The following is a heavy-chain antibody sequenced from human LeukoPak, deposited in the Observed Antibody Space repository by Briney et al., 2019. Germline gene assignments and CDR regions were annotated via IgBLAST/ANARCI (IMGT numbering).Heavy chain of an antibody. D-gene: IGHD6-13*01. CDR3: ARAAYSSRDRGPFDI. V-gene: IGHV3-11*01. CDR1: GFTFSDYY. J-gene: IGHJ3*02. CDR2: ISGGGRTI. Sequence: PGGSLRLSCAASGFTFSDYYMSWIRQAPGKGLEWISYISGGGRTIYYADSVKGRFTISRDNSKNTLFLQMNSLRAEDTAVYYCARAAYSSRDRGPFDIWGQGTMVTVSS.